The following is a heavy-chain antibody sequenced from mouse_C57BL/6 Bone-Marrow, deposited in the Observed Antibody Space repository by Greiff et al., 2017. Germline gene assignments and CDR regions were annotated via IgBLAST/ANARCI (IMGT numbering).Heavy chain of an antibody. CDR1: GFTFSNYW. J-gene: IGHJ4*01. D-gene: IGHD1-1*01. CDR2: IRLKSDNYAT. Sequence: EVKVVESGGGLVQPGGSMKLSCVASGFTFSNYWMNWVRQSPEKGLEWVAQIRLKSDNYATHYAESVKGRFTISRDDSKSSVYLQMNNLRAEDTGIYYCTMGGSSFYAMDYWGQGTSVTVSS. V-gene: IGHV6-3*01. CDR3: TMGGSSFYAMDY.